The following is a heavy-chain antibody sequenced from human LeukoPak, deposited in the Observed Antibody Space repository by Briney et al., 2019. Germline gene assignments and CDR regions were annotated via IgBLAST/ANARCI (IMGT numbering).Heavy chain of an antibody. CDR3: ARGQQREYYDFWSGYDDPGFDY. D-gene: IGHD3-3*01. V-gene: IGHV4-34*01. CDR2: INHSGST. CDR1: GGSFSGYY. J-gene: IGHJ4*02. Sequence: SETLTLTCAVYGGSFSGYYWSWIRQPPGKGLEWIGEINHSGSTNYNPSLKSRVTISVDTSKNQFSLKLSSVTAADTAVYYCARGQQREYYDFWSGYDDPGFDYWGQGTLVTVSS.